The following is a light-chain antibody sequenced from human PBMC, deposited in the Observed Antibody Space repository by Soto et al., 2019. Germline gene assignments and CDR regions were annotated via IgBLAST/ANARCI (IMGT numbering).Light chain of an antibody. CDR3: QKYNSALA. J-gene: IGKJ3*01. V-gene: IGKV1-27*01. CDR2: AAS. Sequence: DIQMTQSPSSLSASVGDRVTITCRASQGISNYLAWYQQKPGKVPKLLIYAASTLQSGVPSRFSGSGSGTDFTLTISSLQPQDVETYYCQKYNSALAFGPGTKVDIK. CDR1: QGISNY.